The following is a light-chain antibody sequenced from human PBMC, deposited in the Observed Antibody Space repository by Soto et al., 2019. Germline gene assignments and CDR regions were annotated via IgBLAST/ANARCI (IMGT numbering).Light chain of an antibody. V-gene: IGKV3-15*01. CDR1: QSVSSN. CDR3: QQYNNWPPWA. Sequence: EIVMTQSPATLSVSPGERATLSCRASQSVSSNLAWYQQKPGRAPRLLIYGASTRVTGVPARFSGSGSGTECTLTICSLQSEDFAVYYCQQYNNWPPWAFGPGTKGEIK. CDR2: GAS. J-gene: IGKJ1*01.